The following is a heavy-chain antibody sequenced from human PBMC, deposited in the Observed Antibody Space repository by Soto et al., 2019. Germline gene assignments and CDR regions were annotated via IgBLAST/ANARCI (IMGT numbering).Heavy chain of an antibody. CDR2: INHTGRN. V-gene: IGHV4-34*01. D-gene: IGHD1-26*01. Sequence: SETLSLTCAVSAEYFSTYYWNWIRQSPGKGLEWIGEINHTGRNNYNPSLKSRVTMSIDMSKSQVSLRLSSVTAADTGVYYCGRGRSGQIVVFYSGQGTPVTVSS. J-gene: IGHJ4*02. CDR1: AEYFSTYY. CDR3: GRGRSGQIVVFY.